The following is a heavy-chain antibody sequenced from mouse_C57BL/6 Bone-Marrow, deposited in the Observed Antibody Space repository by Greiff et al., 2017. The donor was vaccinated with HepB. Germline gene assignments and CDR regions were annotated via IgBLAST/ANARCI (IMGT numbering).Heavy chain of an antibody. J-gene: IGHJ4*01. CDR1: GFTFSDYG. D-gene: IGHD2-4*01. V-gene: IGHV5-17*01. CDR2: ISSGSSTI. CDR3: ARRMITGAMDY. Sequence: EVQLVESGGGLVKPGGSLKLSCAASGFTFSDYGMHWVRQAPEKGLEWVAYISSGSSTIYYADTVKGRFTISRDNAKNTLFLQMTSLRSEDTAMYYCARRMITGAMDYWGQGTSVTVSS.